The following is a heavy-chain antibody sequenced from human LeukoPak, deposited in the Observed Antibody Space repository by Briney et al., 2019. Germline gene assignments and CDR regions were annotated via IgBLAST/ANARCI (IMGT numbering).Heavy chain of an antibody. V-gene: IGHV4-59*01. CDR3: ASTGIIPLRDFWSGPGYYFDY. D-gene: IGHD3-3*01. J-gene: IGHJ4*02. Sequence: PSETLSLTCTVSGGSISSYYWSWIRQPPGKGLEWIGYIYYSGSTNYIPSLKSRVTISVDTSKNQFSLKLSSVTAADTAVYYCASTGIIPLRDFWSGPGYYFDYWGQGTLVTVSS. CDR2: IYYSGST. CDR1: GGSISSYY.